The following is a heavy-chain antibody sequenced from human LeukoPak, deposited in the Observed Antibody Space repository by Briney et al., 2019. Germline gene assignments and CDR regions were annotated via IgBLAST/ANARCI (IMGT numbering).Heavy chain of an antibody. J-gene: IGHJ3*02. CDR1: GGSFNGYY. V-gene: IGHV4-34*01. CDR2: INHSGST. CDR3: AREGGKGWYVRSYTFDI. D-gene: IGHD6-19*01. Sequence: SETLSLTCGVYGGSFNGYYWSWIRQPPGKGLEWIGEINHSGSTNYNPSLKSRVTIPVDTSKNQFSLKLSSVTAADTAVYYCAREGGKGWYVRSYTFDIWGRGTLVAVSS.